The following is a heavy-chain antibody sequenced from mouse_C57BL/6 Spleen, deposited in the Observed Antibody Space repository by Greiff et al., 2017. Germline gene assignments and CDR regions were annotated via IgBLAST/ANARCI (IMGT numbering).Heavy chain of an antibody. D-gene: IGHD1-1*01. CDR2: IDPENGDT. CDR3: TTAFTTVVAH. J-gene: IGHJ2*01. CDR1: GFNIKDDY. V-gene: IGHV14-4*01. Sequence: EVQLQQSGAELVRPGASVKLSCTASGFNIKDDYMHWVKQRPEQGLEWIGWIDPENGDTEYASKFQGKATITADTSSNTAYLQLSSLTSEDTAVYYCTTAFTTVVAHWGQGTTLTVSS.